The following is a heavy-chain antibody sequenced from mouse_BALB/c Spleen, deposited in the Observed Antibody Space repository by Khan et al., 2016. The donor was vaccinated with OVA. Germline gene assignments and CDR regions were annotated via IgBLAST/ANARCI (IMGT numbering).Heavy chain of an antibody. Sequence: QVQLQQSGAELVRPGSSVKISCKAAGYAFSSYWMNWMKQRPGQGLEWIGQIYPGDGDTNDNGKFEGKATLTADKSSSTAYLQLSSLTSEDSAVSFCARAYGYWYFDVWGAGTTVTVSS. J-gene: IGHJ1*01. V-gene: IGHV1-80*01. CDR3: ARAYGYWYFDV. D-gene: IGHD1-1*01. CDR2: IYPGDGDT. CDR1: GYAFSSYW.